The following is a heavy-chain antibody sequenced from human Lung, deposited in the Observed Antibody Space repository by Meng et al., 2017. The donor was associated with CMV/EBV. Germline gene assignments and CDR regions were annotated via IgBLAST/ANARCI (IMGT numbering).Heavy chain of an antibody. CDR2: IKFDGTET. D-gene: IGHD5-12*01. CDR3: ARELATMASLDGMDA. J-gene: IGHJ6*02. V-gene: IGHV3-7*01. CDR1: GFTFSNYY. Sequence: GESLKISCVASGFTFSNYYMRWVRQTPGKGLEWVSSIKFDGTETNYVDSVKGRFSISRDNTKNSLYLQMNSLRADDTGVYYCARELATMASLDGMDAWGQGTTVTVSS.